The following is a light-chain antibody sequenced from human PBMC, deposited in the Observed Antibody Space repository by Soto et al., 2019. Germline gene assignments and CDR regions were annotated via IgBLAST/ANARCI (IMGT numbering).Light chain of an antibody. CDR2: EVS. CDR1: SSDVGGYNF. Sequence: QSALTQPPSASGSPGQSVIISCTGTSSDVGGYNFVSWYQQHPGKAPKLMIYEVSERPSGVPDRFSGSKSGNTASLTVSGLQAEDEADYYCSSYAGSNIVVFGGGTTLTVL. V-gene: IGLV2-8*01. J-gene: IGLJ2*01. CDR3: SSYAGSNIVV.